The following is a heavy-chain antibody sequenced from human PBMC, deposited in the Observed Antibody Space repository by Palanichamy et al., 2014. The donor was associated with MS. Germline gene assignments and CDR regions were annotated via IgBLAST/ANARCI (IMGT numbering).Heavy chain of an antibody. D-gene: IGHD1-26*01. CDR3: ARIVWSFADY. Sequence: QLQLQESGPGLVKPSETLSLTCTVSGGSISGTAYYWAWIRQPPGKGLEWIGDIYHSGDTNYSPSLQSRGTISVDTSKNQFSLKLASVTAVDTAVYFCARIVWSFADYWGQGALVTVSS. CDR2: IYHSGDT. V-gene: IGHV4-39*01. CDR1: GGSISGTAYY. J-gene: IGHJ4*02.